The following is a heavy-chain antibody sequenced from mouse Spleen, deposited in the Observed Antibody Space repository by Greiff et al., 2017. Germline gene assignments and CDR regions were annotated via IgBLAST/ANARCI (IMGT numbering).Heavy chain of an antibody. CDR1: GYAFSSSW. Sequence: VKLMESGPELVKPGASVKISCKASGYAFSSSWMNWVKQRPGKGLEWIGRIYPGDGDTNYNGKFKGKATLTADKSSSTAYMQLSSLTSEDSAVYFCARSDSSGYDAMDYWGQGTSVTVSS. CDR3: ARSDSSGYDAMDY. CDR2: IYPGDGDT. D-gene: IGHD3-2*01. V-gene: IGHV1-82*01. J-gene: IGHJ4*01.